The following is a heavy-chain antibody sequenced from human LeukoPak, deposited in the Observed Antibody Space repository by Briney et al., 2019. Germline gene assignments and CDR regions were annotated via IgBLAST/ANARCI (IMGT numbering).Heavy chain of an antibody. CDR2: INQNGTEK. Sequence: GGSLRLSCAASGFTFTTYWMSWVRQLPGKGLEWVANINQNGTEKYYVDSVKGRFTISRDNSKNTLYLQMNSLRAEDTAEYYCARARSSYGYGDAFGIWGQGTMVTVSS. J-gene: IGHJ3*02. CDR1: GFTFTTYW. V-gene: IGHV3-7*01. CDR3: ARARSSYGYGDAFGI. D-gene: IGHD5-18*01.